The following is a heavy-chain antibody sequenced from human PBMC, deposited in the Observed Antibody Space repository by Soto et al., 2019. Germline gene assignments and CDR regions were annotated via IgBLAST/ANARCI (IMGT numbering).Heavy chain of an antibody. CDR2: IYYSGST. V-gene: IGHV4-39*01. CDR1: GGSISSSSYY. CDR3: ASRSPTTGYSGYDYDRSGIWFDP. Sequence: QLQLQESGPGLVKPSETLSLTCTVSGGSISSSSYYWGWIRQPPGKGLEWIGSIYYSGSTYYNPSLKSRVTISVDTSKNQFSLKLSSVTAADTAVYYCASRSPTTGYSGYDYDRSGIWFDPWGQGTLVTVSS. D-gene: IGHD5-12*01. J-gene: IGHJ5*02.